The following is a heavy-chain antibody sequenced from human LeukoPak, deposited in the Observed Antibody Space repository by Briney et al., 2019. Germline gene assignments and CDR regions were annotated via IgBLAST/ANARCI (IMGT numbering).Heavy chain of an antibody. Sequence: KPSETLSLTCTVSGGSISSSSDYWGWIRQAPGKGLEWIGEVNHSGSTKYSPSLKSRVTISVDTSKNQFSLKLSSVTAADTAVYYCARRVGRWFGERAYYYNYMDVWGKGTTVTISS. J-gene: IGHJ6*03. CDR2: VNHSGST. D-gene: IGHD3-10*01. CDR3: ARRVGRWFGERAYYYNYMDV. V-gene: IGHV4-39*07. CDR1: GGSISSSSDY.